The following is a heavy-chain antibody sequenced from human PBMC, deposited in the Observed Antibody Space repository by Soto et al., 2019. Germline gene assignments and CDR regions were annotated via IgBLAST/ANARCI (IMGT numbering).Heavy chain of an antibody. V-gene: IGHV1-18*01. Sequence: ASVKVSCKAAGYTFTTYAISWVRQAPGQGLEWMGWINTYTGNTDYARSLLGRVTMTTDTSTNTAYMELRSLRSDDTAVYYCAIDRLHRTSPIIFDYWGKGALVPVSS. CDR1: GYTFTTYA. CDR2: INTYTGNT. J-gene: IGHJ4*02. D-gene: IGHD2-21*01. CDR3: AIDRLHRTSPIIFDY.